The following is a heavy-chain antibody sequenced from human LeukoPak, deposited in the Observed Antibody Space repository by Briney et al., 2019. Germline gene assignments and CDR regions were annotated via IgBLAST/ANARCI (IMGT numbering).Heavy chain of an antibody. CDR3: ARGGYPPPDY. D-gene: IGHD5-18*01. CDR1: GYSISSGYY. CDR2: IYYSGGT. Sequence: PSGTLSLTCTVSGYSISSGYYWGWIRQPPGKGLEWIGYIYYSGGTNYNPSLKSRVTISVDTSKNQFSLKLSSVTAADTAVYYCARGGYPPPDYWGQGTLVTVSS. J-gene: IGHJ4*02. V-gene: IGHV4-38-2*02.